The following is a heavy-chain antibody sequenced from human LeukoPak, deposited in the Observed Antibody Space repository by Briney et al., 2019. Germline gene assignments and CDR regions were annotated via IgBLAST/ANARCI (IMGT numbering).Heavy chain of an antibody. J-gene: IGHJ4*02. D-gene: IGHD6-13*01. CDR3: AGTIAAAGDY. V-gene: IGHV4-34*01. Sequence: SEALSLTCAVYGGSFSGYYWSWIRQPPGKGLEWIGEINHSGSTNYNPSLKSRVTISVDTSKNQFSLKLSSVTAADTAVYYCAGTIAAAGDYWGQGTPVTVSS. CDR1: GGSFSGYY. CDR2: INHSGST.